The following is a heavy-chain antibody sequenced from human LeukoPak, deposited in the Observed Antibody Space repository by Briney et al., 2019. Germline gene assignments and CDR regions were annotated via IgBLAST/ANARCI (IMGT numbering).Heavy chain of an antibody. CDR1: GFIFSTHW. V-gene: IGHV3-7*01. CDR3: VRYRDGEFDF. Sequence: PGESLRLSCAGSGFIFSTHWMIWVRQAPGKGLELVANIKQDGSEKYYVDSVKGRFTISRDNAKSSMYLEMNSLRAEDTAVYYCVRYRDGEFDFWGQGTLVTVSS. J-gene: IGHJ4*02. CDR2: IKQDGSEK. D-gene: IGHD4-17*01.